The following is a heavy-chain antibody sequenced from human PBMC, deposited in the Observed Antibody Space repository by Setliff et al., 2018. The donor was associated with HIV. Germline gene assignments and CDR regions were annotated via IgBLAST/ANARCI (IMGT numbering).Heavy chain of an antibody. J-gene: IGHJ3*02. CDR2: ISSDGNYK. D-gene: IGHD2-15*01. V-gene: IGHV3-30*02. Sequence: GGSLRLSCAASGFIFSAYNMHWARQAPGKGLEWVTFISSDGNYKIYADSVKGRFTISRDNSKNTVYLQMSSLRPDDTAVYHCAKGPLHGGFDIWGQGTMVTVSS. CDR1: GFIFSAYN. CDR3: AKGPLHGGFDI.